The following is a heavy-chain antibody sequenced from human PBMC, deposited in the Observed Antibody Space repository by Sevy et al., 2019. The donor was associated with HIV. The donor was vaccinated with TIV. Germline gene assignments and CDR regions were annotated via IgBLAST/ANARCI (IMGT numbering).Heavy chain of an antibody. D-gene: IGHD2-2*02. CDR3: AKAVKEYQLLYAPYGMDV. V-gene: IGHV3-30*18. CDR1: GFTFSSYG. CDR2: ISYDGSNK. J-gene: IGHJ6*02. Sequence: GGSLRLSCAASGFTFSSYGMHWVRQAPGKGLEWVAVISYDGSNKYYADSVKGRFTISRDNSKNTRYLQMNSLRAEDTAVYYCAKAVKEYQLLYAPYGMDVWGQGTTVTVSS.